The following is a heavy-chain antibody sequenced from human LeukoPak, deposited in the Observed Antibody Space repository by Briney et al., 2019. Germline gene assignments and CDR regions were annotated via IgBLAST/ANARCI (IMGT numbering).Heavy chain of an antibody. J-gene: IGHJ4*02. CDR2: ISSDGSNK. V-gene: IGHV3-30*03. D-gene: IGHD3-10*01. Sequence: GGSLRLSCAASGFTFSSYGMYWVRQAPGKGLEWVAVISSDGSNKDYADCGKGRFTISRDNSKNTLYLQMNSLRAEATAVYYCARDLSPVVRASPMGYWGQGTLVTVSS. CDR1: GFTFSSYG. CDR3: ARDLSPVVRASPMGY.